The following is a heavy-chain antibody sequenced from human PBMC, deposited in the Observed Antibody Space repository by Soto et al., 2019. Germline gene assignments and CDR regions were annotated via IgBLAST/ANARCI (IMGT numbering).Heavy chain of an antibody. Sequence: ASVKVSYKASGCTFPSYDIKWVRQATGHGLEWMGWMNPNSGNTGYAQKFQGRVTMTRNTSISTAYLELSSLRSEDTAVYYCARGLEIVVVPAATRNWFDPWGQGTLVTVSS. D-gene: IGHD2-2*03. J-gene: IGHJ5*02. V-gene: IGHV1-8*01. CDR2: MNPNSGNT. CDR3: ARGLEIVVVPAATRNWFDP. CDR1: GCTFPSYD.